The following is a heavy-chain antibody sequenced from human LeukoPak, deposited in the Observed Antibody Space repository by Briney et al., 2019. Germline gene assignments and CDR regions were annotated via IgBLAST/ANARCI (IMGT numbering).Heavy chain of an antibody. D-gene: IGHD6-19*01. Sequence: GGSLRLSCAASGFTFDDYAMHWVRQAPGKGLEWVSGISWNSGSIGYADSVKGRFTISRDNAKNSLYLQMNSLRAEDTALYYCAKDIQWAVAAPYFDYWGQGTLVTVSS. CDR3: AKDIQWAVAAPYFDY. CDR2: ISWNSGSI. V-gene: IGHV3-9*01. J-gene: IGHJ4*02. CDR1: GFTFDDYA.